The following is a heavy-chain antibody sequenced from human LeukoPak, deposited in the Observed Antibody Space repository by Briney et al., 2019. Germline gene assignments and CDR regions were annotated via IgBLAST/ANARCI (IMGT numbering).Heavy chain of an antibody. CDR2: INPNSGGT. CDR3: ARDSGVTAMVFAFDI. CDR1: GYTFTGYY. V-gene: IGHV1-2*02. D-gene: IGHD5-18*01. Sequence: ASVKVSCKASGYTFTGYYMHWVRQAPGQGLEWMGWINPNSGGTNYAQKFQGRVTMTRDTSISTAYMELSRLRSDDTAVYYCARDSGVTAMVFAFDIWGQGTMVTVSS. J-gene: IGHJ3*02.